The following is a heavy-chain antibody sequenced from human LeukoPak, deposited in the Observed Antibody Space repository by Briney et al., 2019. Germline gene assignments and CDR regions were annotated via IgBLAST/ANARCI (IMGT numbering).Heavy chain of an antibody. CDR1: GGSISSYY. Sequence: SETLSLTYTVSGGSISSYYWSWIRQPPGKGLEWIGYIYYIGSTNYKPSLKSRVTISVDTSKNQFSLKLSSVTAADTAVYYCAREDYDSSGSHFDYWGQGILVTVSS. V-gene: IGHV4-59*01. CDR2: IYYIGST. CDR3: AREDYDSSGSHFDY. D-gene: IGHD3-22*01. J-gene: IGHJ4*02.